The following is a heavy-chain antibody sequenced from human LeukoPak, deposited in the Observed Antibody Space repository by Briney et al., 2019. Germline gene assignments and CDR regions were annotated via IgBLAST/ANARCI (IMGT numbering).Heavy chain of an antibody. CDR3: VKGPRPDITVAHTVEN. J-gene: IGHJ4*02. CDR1: GFIFSNYA. Sequence: GGSLRLSCAASGFIFSNYAMSWVRQVPGRGLEWVSTISSRGDSTYVADSVKGRFTISRDNSKNSLYLQMNTVRAEDTAVYYRVKGPRPDITVAHTVENWGQGTLVTVSS. CDR2: ISSRGDST. V-gene: IGHV3-23*01. D-gene: IGHD6-19*01.